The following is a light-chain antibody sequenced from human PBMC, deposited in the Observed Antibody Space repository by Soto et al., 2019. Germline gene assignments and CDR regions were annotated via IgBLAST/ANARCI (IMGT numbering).Light chain of an antibody. CDR1: QSVLYSSNNKNY. J-gene: IGKJ5*01. CDR3: QQYYSTLPIT. V-gene: IGKV4-1*01. CDR2: WAS. Sequence: DIVMTQSPDSLAVSLGERATINCKSSQSVLYSSNNKNYLAWYQQKPGQPPKLLIYWASTRESGVPDRFSGSGSGTDFTLTISSLQAEDVAVYYCQQYYSTLPITFGQGTRLEI.